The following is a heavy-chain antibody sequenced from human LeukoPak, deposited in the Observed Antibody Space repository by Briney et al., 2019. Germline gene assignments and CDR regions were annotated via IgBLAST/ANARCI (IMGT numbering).Heavy chain of an antibody. CDR3: ARGLGGLGIFDY. CDR2: INPNNGGT. CDR1: GYTFTGYY. J-gene: IGHJ4*02. Sequence: GASVKVSCKASGYTFTGYYMHWVRQAPGQGLEWMGRINPNNGGTNYAQKFQGRVTMSRDTSISTAYMELSRLRSDDTAVFYCARGLGGLGIFDYWGQGTLVTVSS. V-gene: IGHV1-2*06. D-gene: IGHD7-27*01.